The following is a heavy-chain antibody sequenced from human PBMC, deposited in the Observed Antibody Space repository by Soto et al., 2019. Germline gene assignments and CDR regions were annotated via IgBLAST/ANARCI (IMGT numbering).Heavy chain of an antibody. CDR1: GGSISSYY. CDR2: IYYSGST. CDR3: ARVIKSPFYDSSGQLDY. Sequence: PSETLSLTCTFSGGSISSYYWSWIRQPPGKGLEWIGYIYYSGSTNYNPSLKSRVTISVDTSKNQFSLKLSSVTAADTAVYYCARVIKSPFYDSSGQLDYWGQGTMVTVSS. V-gene: IGHV4-59*01. J-gene: IGHJ4*02. D-gene: IGHD3-22*01.